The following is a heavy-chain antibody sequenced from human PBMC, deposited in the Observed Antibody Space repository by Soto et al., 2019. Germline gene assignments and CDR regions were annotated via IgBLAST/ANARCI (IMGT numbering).Heavy chain of an antibody. J-gene: IGHJ4*02. CDR2: VSNPGRT. D-gene: IGHD3-16*02. V-gene: IGHV4-59*13. Sequence: SETLSLTCSVSGDSINTFYWSWIRLSPEQGLEWIGYVSNPGRTQYNPSLSSRVTISVDTCNSQVSLRLSSVTVADTAVYYCALVIRRLHLGDLSLGFFDYWGQGTLVTVSS. CDR1: GDSINTFY. CDR3: ALVIRRLHLGDLSLGFFDY.